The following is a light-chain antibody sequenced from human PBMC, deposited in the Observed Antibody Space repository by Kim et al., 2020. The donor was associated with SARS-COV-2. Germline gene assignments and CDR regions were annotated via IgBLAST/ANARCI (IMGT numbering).Light chain of an antibody. CDR1: QPIETF. Sequence: ASVGDRVTITCRASQPIETFLNWYQQRPGRAPNLLIFVASTLESGVPSRFIGSGSGTDFTLTISSLQPEDSATYYCQQSYSDPWTFGQGTKVDIK. CDR3: QQSYSDPWT. J-gene: IGKJ1*01. V-gene: IGKV1-39*01. CDR2: VAS.